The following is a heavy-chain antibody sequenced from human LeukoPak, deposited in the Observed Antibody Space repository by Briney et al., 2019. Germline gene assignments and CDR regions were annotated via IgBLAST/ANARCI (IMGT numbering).Heavy chain of an antibody. Sequence: QPGGSLRLSCAVSGLPFDDYYMHWVRQAPGKGRECVSFISWDGGSTYYADSVKGRFTISRDNSKTSLYLQMNSLRAEDTALYYCAKVGDAYMRNYYYMDVWGKGTTVTVSS. CDR3: AKVGDAYMRNYYYMDV. D-gene: IGHD3-16*01. CDR2: ISWDGGST. V-gene: IGHV3-43D*03. J-gene: IGHJ6*03. CDR1: GLPFDDYY.